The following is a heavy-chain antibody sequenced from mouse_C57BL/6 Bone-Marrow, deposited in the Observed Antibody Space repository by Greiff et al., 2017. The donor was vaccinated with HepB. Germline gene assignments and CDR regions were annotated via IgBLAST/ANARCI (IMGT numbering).Heavy chain of an antibody. CDR2: IDPENGDT. CDR1: GFNIKDDY. CDR3: TTVAWFAY. V-gene: IGHV14-4*01. Sequence: EVQLQQSGAELVRPGASVKLSCTASGFNIKDDYMHWVKQRPEQGLEWIGWIDPENGDTEYASKFQGKATITADTSSNTAYLQLSSLTSEDTAVYYCTTVAWFAYWGQGTLATVSA. J-gene: IGHJ3*01.